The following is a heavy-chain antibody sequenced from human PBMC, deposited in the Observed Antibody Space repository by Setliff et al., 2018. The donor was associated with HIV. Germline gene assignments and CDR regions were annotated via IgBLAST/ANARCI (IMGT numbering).Heavy chain of an antibody. CDR1: GGSISRGSYS. D-gene: IGHD6-19*01. V-gene: IGHV4-39*01. CDR2: ISYTGIT. Sequence: SETLSLTCTVSGGSISRGSYSWGWIRQPPGKGLEWIGSISYTGITNYNPSLKSRVTISVDTSQNQSSLKLTSVTAADTAVYYCARLRQWLAFFDSWGQGTLVTVSS. J-gene: IGHJ4*02. CDR3: ARLRQWLAFFDS.